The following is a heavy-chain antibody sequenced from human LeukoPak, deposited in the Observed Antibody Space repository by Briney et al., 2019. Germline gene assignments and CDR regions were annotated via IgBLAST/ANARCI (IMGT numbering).Heavy chain of an antibody. V-gene: IGHV3-53*01. D-gene: IGHD3-22*01. J-gene: IGHJ6*04. CDR3: ARVRPPPMIDV. Sequence: PGGSLRLSCAASGFTVSSNYMSWVRQAPGKGLEWVSVIYTGGSTYYADSGKGRFTISRDNSKNTLYLQMNSLRAEDTAVYYCARVRPPPMIDVWGKGTTVTVSS. CDR2: IYTGGST. CDR1: GFTVSSNY.